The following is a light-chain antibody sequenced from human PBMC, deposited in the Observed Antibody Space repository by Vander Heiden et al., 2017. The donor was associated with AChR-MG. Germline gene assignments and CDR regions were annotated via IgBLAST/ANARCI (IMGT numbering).Light chain of an antibody. CDR3: QQYYSTPYT. CDR2: WAS. Sequence: DIVMTQSPDSLAVSLGERATINCKSSQSVLYSSDNKNYLAWYQQTPGQPPKLLVYWASTRESGVPDRFSGSGSGTDFTLTISSLQAEDVAFYYCQQYYSTPYTFGQGTKLEIK. CDR1: QSVLYSSDNKNY. V-gene: IGKV4-1*01. J-gene: IGKJ2*01.